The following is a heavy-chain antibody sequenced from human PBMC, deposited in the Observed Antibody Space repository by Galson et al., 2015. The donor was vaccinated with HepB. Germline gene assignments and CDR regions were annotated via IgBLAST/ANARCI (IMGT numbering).Heavy chain of an antibody. CDR1: ESGINLSDAW. D-gene: IGHD1-26*01. Sequence: SLRLSCAASESGINLSDAWMSWVRQAPGMGLQWVGRIKSKGDGEATNFATPVQGRFTILRDDSTNTLFLHMSSLKTEDTAVYYCLTERKSGPHSHLGWSDPWGQGTLVTVSS. J-gene: IGHJ5*02. V-gene: IGHV3-15*01. CDR2: IKSKGDGEAT. CDR3: LTERKSGPHSHLGWSDP.